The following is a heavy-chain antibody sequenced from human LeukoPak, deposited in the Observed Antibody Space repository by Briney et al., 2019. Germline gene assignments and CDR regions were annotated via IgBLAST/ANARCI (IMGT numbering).Heavy chain of an antibody. Sequence: NTSETLSLTCTVSGGSISSYYWGWIRQPPGKGLEWIGSIYYSGSTYYKPSLKSRVTISVDTSTNQFSLKLSSVTAADTAVYYCARGGGPPRILTGYYIRNWFDPWGQGTLVTVSS. CDR3: ARGGGPPRILTGYYIRNWFDP. CDR2: IYYSGST. D-gene: IGHD3-9*01. CDR1: GGSISSYY. J-gene: IGHJ5*02. V-gene: IGHV4-39*07.